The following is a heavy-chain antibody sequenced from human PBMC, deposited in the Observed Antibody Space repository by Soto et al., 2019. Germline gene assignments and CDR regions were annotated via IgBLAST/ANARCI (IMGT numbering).Heavy chain of an antibody. V-gene: IGHV4-30-4*01. D-gene: IGHD6-13*01. J-gene: IGHJ5*02. CDR3: ARGISKYSSWYEPHTWFDD. CDR1: GVPINSPDYY. Sequence: QVQLQESGPGLVKPSQTLSLTCNVSGVPINSPDYYWTWIRQSPGKGMEWIGYLYFNGGTQYNPALRSPISMSLDTSKKHFSLKMRSVSGADTAVYYCARGISKYSSWYEPHTWFDDWGQGALVTVSS. CDR2: LYFNGGT.